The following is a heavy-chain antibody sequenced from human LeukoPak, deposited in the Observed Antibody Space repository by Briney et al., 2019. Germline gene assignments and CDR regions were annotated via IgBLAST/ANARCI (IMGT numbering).Heavy chain of an antibody. D-gene: IGHD4-23*01. CDR3: ARLLFDYGGNSAFDY. V-gene: IGHV3-33*01. J-gene: IGHJ4*02. CDR1: GFTFSTYG. Sequence: GGSLRLSCAASGFTFSTYGMHWVRQAPGKGLEWVAVMWYDGSNKYYADSVKGRFTISRDNSKNTLYLQMNSLRAEDTAVYYCARLLFDYGGNSAFDYWGQGTLVTVSS. CDR2: MWYDGSNK.